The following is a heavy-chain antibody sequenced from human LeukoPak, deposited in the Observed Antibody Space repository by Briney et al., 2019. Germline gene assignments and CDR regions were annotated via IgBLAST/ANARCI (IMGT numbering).Heavy chain of an antibody. D-gene: IGHD6-19*01. CDR2: ISTDGTVT. CDR3: AAKQWLAPPPDS. Sequence: GGPLGLSCAASGFTFSKYWMLWVRQAPGKGLESVSRISTDGTVTTYADSVKGRFTVSRDNADNTMFLQMNSVRDEDTAVYYCAAKQWLAPPPDSWGQGTPVTVSS. CDR1: GFTFSKYW. J-gene: IGHJ5*01. V-gene: IGHV3-74*01.